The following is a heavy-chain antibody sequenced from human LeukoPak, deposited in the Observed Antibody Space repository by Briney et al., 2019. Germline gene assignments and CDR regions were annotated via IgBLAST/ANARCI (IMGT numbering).Heavy chain of an antibody. D-gene: IGHD6-13*01. Sequence: SQTLSLTCTVSGGSISSGGYYWSWIRQRPGKGLEWIGYIYYSGSTYYNPSLKSRVTISVDTSKNQFSLKLSSVTAADTAVYYCARDGGSSWYSDAFDIWGQGTMVTVSS. CDR3: ARDGGSSWYSDAFDI. CDR1: GGSISSGGYY. V-gene: IGHV4-31*03. CDR2: IYYSGST. J-gene: IGHJ3*02.